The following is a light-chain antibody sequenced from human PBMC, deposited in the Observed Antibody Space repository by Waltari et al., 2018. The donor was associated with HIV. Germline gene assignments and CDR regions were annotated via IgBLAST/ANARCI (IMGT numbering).Light chain of an antibody. V-gene: IGLV3-1*01. CDR2: QNS. Sequence: SYELTQPPSVSVSPGQTASITCSGDKLGDTYASWYQQKPGQSPVLVSYQNSKRASGIPERFSGSNSGDTATLTISGTQAVDEADYYCQAWDSSSAVVFGGVTKQTVL. J-gene: IGLJ2*01. CDR1: KLGDTY. CDR3: QAWDSSSAVV.